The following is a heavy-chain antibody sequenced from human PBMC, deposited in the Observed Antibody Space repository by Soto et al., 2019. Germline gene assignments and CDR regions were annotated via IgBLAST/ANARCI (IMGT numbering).Heavy chain of an antibody. Sequence: QVQLVESGGGVVQPGRSLRLSCAASGFTFSTYGMHWVRQAPGKGLEWVSVISVDGSNKYYADSVKGRFTISRDNSKTTLYVHMNSLSAEYTALYYCAKGNFVKYPLLDYLGQGTMAAVSS. CDR2: ISVDGSNK. V-gene: IGHV3-30*18. CDR1: GFTFSTYG. D-gene: IGHD6-6*01. CDR3: AKGNFVKYPLLDY. J-gene: IGHJ4*02.